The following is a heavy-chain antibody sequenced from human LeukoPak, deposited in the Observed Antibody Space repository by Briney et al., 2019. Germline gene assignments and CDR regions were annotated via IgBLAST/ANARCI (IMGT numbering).Heavy chain of an antibody. D-gene: IGHD1-20*01. CDR2: ISSSSSYI. V-gene: IGHV3-21*01. CDR1: GFTFSSYS. CDR3: ARDNWNDDGGYYYYYYMDV. Sequence: PGGSLRLSCAASGFTFSSYSMNWDRQAPGKGLEWVSSISSSSSYIYYADSVKGRFTISRDNAKNSLYLQMNSLRAEDTAVYYCARDNWNDDGGYYYYYYMDVWGKGTTVTVSS. J-gene: IGHJ6*03.